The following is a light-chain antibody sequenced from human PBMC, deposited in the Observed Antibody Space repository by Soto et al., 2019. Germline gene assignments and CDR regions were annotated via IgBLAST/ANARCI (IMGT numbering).Light chain of an antibody. CDR2: DVT. CDR1: SSDVGGHNS. V-gene: IGLV2-8*01. CDR3: GSYAGTKNFVV. J-gene: IGLJ2*01. Sequence: QSALTQPASVSGSPGQSITISCTGTSSDVGGHNSVAWYQHNPGKAPKLMIYDVTKRPSGVPDRFSGSKSGNTASLTVSGLQAEDEADYFCGSYAGTKNFVVFGGGTKVTVL.